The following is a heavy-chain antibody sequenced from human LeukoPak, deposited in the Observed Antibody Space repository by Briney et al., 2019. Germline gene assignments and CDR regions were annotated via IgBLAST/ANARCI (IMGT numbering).Heavy chain of an antibody. CDR3: ARGEVDCSSTSCYLGYYYYGMDV. CDR1: GFTFGSYS. Sequence: GGSLRLSCAASGFTFGSYSMNWVRQAPGKGLEWVSSISNSSSCIYYADSVKSRFTISRANAKNSLYLQMNSLRAEDTAVYYCARGEVDCSSTSCYLGYYYYGMDVWGQGTTVTVSS. D-gene: IGHD2-2*01. J-gene: IGHJ6*02. V-gene: IGHV3-21*01. CDR2: ISNSSSCI.